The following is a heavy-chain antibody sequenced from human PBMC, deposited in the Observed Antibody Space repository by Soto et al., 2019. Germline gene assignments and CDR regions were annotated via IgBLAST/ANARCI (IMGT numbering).Heavy chain of an antibody. CDR3: ARVDTAMARNYFDY. V-gene: IGHV1-69*01. D-gene: IGHD5-18*01. Sequence: QVQLVQSGAEVKKPGSSVQVSCKASGGTFSSYAISWVRQAPGQGLEWMGGIIPIFGTANYAQKFQGRVTITADESTSTAYRERRSLRSEDTAVYYCARVDTAMARNYFDYWGQGTLVTVSS. CDR2: IIPIFGTA. CDR1: GGTFSSYA. J-gene: IGHJ4*02.